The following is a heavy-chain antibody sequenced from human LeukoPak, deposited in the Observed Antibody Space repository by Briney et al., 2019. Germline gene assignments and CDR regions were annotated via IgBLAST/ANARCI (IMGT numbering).Heavy chain of an antibody. Sequence: PGGSLRLSCAASGFTFSSYGMHWVRQAPGKGLEWVAVIWYDGSNKYYADSVKGRFTISRDNSKNTLYLQMNSLRAEDTAVYYCARDSFDYGGPGYWGQGTLVTVSS. CDR1: GFTFSSYG. J-gene: IGHJ4*02. CDR2: IWYDGSNK. V-gene: IGHV3-33*01. D-gene: IGHD4-17*01. CDR3: ARDSFDYGGPGY.